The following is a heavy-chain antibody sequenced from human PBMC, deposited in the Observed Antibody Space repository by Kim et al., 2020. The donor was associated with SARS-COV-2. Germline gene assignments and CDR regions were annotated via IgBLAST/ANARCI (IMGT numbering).Heavy chain of an antibody. CDR1: GFTFSSYA. CDR3: ARDKTYYDFWSGYVGGYYGMDV. D-gene: IGHD3-3*01. V-gene: IGHV3-30*04. CDR2: ISYDGSNK. Sequence: EGSLRLSCAASGFTFSSYAMHWVRQAPGKGLEWVAVISYDGSNKYYADSVKGRFTISRDNSKNTLYLQMNSLRAEDTAVYYCARDKTYYDFWSGYVGGYYGMDVWGQGTTVTVSS. J-gene: IGHJ6*02.